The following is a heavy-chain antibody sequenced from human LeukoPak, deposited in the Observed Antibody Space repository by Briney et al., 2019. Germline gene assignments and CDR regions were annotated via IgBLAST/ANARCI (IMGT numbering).Heavy chain of an antibody. V-gene: IGHV4-59*01. CDR1: GGSISSYY. CDR2: IYYNENT. D-gene: IGHD1-1*01. CDR3: ARILLSATGDRWYFDL. Sequence: SETLSLTCTVSGGSISSYYWSWIRQPPGKGLEWIGYIYYNENTKYNPSLKRRVTISVDTSKHHFSLNLSSVPAADTAVYYCARILLSATGDRWYFDLWGRGTLVTVSS. J-gene: IGHJ2*01.